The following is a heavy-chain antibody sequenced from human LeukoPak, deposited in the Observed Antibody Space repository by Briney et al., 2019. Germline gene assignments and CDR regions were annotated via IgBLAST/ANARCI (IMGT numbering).Heavy chain of an antibody. CDR3: ARALFYGDSSGYYSGTGY. D-gene: IGHD3-22*01. J-gene: IGHJ4*02. CDR2: INSDGSST. Sequence: QPGGSLRLSCAASGFTFSSYWMHWVRQAPGKGLVWVSRINSDGSSTSYADSVKGRFTISRDNAKNTLYLQMNSLRAEDTAVYYCARALFYGDSSGYYSGTGYWGQGTLVTVSS. CDR1: GFTFSSYW. V-gene: IGHV3-74*01.